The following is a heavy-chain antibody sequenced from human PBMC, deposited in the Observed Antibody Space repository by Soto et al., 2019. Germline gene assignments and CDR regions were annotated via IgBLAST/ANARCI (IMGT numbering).Heavy chain of an antibody. J-gene: IGHJ3*01. Sequence: QVQLVQSGAELKKPGASVNISCPASGFTFSDTLINWVRQGPGQRLEWRGWVNPANGNTRSSESFQGRVTISSLSSASTAYVALSDLTSEDTAVYYCARDIVSVGPRANEAFDVWGQGTMITVSS. D-gene: IGHD1-26*01. CDR2: VNPANGNT. CDR3: ARDIVSVGPRANEAFDV. V-gene: IGHV1-3*01. CDR1: GFTFSDTL.